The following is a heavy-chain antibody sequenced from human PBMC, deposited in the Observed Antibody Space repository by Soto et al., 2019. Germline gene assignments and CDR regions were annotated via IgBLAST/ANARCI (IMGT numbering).Heavy chain of an antibody. Sequence: ASVKVSCKVSGYTLTELSMHWVRQAPGKGLEWMGGFDPEDGETIYAQKFQGRVTMTEDTSTDTAYMELSSLRSEDTAVYYCATVLNFWSGYRPYYGMDVWGQGTKVTVSS. V-gene: IGHV1-24*01. J-gene: IGHJ6*02. CDR3: ATVLNFWSGYRPYYGMDV. D-gene: IGHD3-3*01. CDR1: GYTLTELS. CDR2: FDPEDGET.